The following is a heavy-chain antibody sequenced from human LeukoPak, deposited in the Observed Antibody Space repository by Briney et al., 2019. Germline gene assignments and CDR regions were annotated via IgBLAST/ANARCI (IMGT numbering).Heavy chain of an antibody. CDR3: ARGGAVDTAMVNDY. CDR1: GFTFSTYA. J-gene: IGHJ4*02. Sequence: RPGGSLRLSCAASGFTFSTYAMNWVRQAPGKGLDWVSYISSRSTTIYYADSVKGRFTISRDNAQNSLYLQMNRLRAEDTAVYYCARGGAVDTAMVNDYWGQGTLVTVSS. V-gene: IGHV3-48*01. CDR2: ISSRSTTI. D-gene: IGHD5-18*01.